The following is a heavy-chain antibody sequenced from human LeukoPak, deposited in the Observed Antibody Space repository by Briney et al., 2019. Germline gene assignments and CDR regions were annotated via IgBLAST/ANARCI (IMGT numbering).Heavy chain of an antibody. CDR2: IVVGSGNT. CDR3: AAGHLDSYCSSTSCYGTFDY. CDR1: GFTFTSSA. J-gene: IGHJ4*02. Sequence: SVKVSCKASGFTFTSSAVQWVRQARGQRLGWIGWIVVGSGNTNYAQKFQERVTITRDMSTSTAYMELSSLRSEDTAVYYCAAGHLDSYCSSTSCYGTFDYWGQGTLVTVSS. D-gene: IGHD2-2*01. V-gene: IGHV1-58*01.